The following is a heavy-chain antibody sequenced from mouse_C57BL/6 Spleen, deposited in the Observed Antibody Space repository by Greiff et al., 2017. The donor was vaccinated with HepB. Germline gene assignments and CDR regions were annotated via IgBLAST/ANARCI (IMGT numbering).Heavy chain of an antibody. V-gene: IGHV1-50*01. CDR3: ARGRSNWEEYFDV. Sequence: QVQLQQPGAELVKPGASVKLSCKASGYTFTSYWMQWVKQRPGQGLEWIGEIDPSDSYTNYNQKFKGKATLTVDTSSSPAYMQLSSLPSEDSAVYYCARGRSNWEEYFDVWGTGTTVTVSS. CDR1: GYTFTSYW. CDR2: IDPSDSYT. J-gene: IGHJ1*03. D-gene: IGHD4-1*01.